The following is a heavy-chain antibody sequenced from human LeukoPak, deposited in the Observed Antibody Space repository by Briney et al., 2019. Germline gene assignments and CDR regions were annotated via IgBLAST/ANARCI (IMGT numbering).Heavy chain of an antibody. D-gene: IGHD3-22*01. J-gene: IGHJ4*02. V-gene: IGHV3-30*18. Sequence: PGRSLRLSCAASGFTFSSYGMHWVRQAPAKELEWVAVISYDGSNKYYADSVKGRFTISRDNSKNTLYLQMNSLRAEDTAVYYCAKGRYYYDSSGYYRFDYWGQGTLVTVSS. CDR1: GFTFSSYG. CDR2: ISYDGSNK. CDR3: AKGRYYYDSSGYYRFDY.